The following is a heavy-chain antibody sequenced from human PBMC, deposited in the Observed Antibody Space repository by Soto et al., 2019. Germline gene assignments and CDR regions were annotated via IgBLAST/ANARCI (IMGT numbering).Heavy chain of an antibody. CDR1: GYTFTSYY. CDR3: AILWFGELSQSYFDY. CDR2: INPSGGST. V-gene: IGHV1-46*03. Sequence: ASVKVSCKASGYTFTSYYMHWVRQAPGQGLEWMGIINPSGGSTSYAQKFQGRVTMTRDTSTSAVYMELSSLRSEDTAVYYCAILWFGELSQSYFDYWGQGTLVTVSS. J-gene: IGHJ4*02. D-gene: IGHD3-10*01.